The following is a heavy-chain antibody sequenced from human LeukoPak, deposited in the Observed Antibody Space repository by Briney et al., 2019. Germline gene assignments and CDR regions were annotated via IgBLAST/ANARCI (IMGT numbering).Heavy chain of an antibody. V-gene: IGHV2-5*02. J-gene: IGHJ3*02. Sequence: SGPTLVNPTQTLTLTCTFSGFSLSTSGVGVGWIRQPPGKALEWPALIYWDDDKRYSPSLKSRLTITKDTSKNQVVLTMTNMDPVDTATYYCAHSIPLAPGYDSSGSWDIWGQGTTVTVSS. CDR2: IYWDDDK. CDR1: GFSLSTSGVG. D-gene: IGHD3-22*01. CDR3: AHSIPLAPGYDSSGSWDI.